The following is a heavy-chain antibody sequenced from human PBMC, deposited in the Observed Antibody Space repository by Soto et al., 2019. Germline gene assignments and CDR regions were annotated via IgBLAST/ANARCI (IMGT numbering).Heavy chain of an antibody. Sequence: QVQLQESGPGLVKPSETLSLTCTVSGGSISSYYWSWIRQPAGKGLEWIGRIYASGSTNYNPSLKSRVTMSVDTSKNQFSLQLSSVTDADTAVYYCASGDIVTGYFDYWGQGTLVTVSS. CDR2: IYASGST. CDR3: ASGDIVTGYFDY. D-gene: IGHD3-9*01. V-gene: IGHV4-4*07. CDR1: GGSISSYY. J-gene: IGHJ4*02.